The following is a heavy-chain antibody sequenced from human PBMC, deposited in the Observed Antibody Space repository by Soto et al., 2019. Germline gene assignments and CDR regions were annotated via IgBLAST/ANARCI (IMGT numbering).Heavy chain of an antibody. CDR1: GFSFTSYG. CDR3: AAGLYFFDY. Sequence: QVQLVESGGGVVQPGRSLTLSCAASGFSFTSYGMHWVRQAPGKGLDWVALISSDGSNKYYPDSVKGRFTISRDNSKKNLYLPMNSLRSEETAVYYCAAGLYFFDYCGQGTLVTVSS. D-gene: IGHD6-13*01. CDR2: ISSDGSNK. J-gene: IGHJ4*02. V-gene: IGHV3-30*03.